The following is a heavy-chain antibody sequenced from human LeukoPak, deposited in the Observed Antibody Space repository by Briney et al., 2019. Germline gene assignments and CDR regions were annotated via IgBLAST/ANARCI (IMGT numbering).Heavy chain of an antibody. D-gene: IGHD3-3*01. CDR3: ATAFGVPAGGDY. V-gene: IGHV1-24*01. J-gene: IGHJ4*02. CDR2: FDPEDGET. CDR1: GYTLTELS. Sequence: ASVKVSCEVSGYTLTELSMHWVRQAPGKGLEWMGGFDPEDGETIYAQKFQGRVTMTEDTSTDTAYMELSSLRSEDTAVYYCATAFGVPAGGDYWGQGTLVTVSS.